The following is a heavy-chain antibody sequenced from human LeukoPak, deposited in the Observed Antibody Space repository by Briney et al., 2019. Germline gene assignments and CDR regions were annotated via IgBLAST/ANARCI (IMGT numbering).Heavy chain of an antibody. CDR3: ASRMYMTVGNSAFDI. CDR2: IYHSGST. Sequence: SGTLSLTCAVSGGSISSNTWWSWVRQPPGKRLEWIGEIYHSGSTNYNPFLKSRVTISVDKSMNQFSLKLSSVTAADAAVYYCASRMYMTVGNSAFDIWGQGTMVTVSS. V-gene: IGHV4-4*02. D-gene: IGHD3-22*01. CDR1: GGSISSNTW. J-gene: IGHJ3*02.